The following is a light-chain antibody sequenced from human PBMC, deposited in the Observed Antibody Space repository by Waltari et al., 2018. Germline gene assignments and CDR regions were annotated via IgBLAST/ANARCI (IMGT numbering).Light chain of an antibody. CDR3: QQSYRYPAT. J-gene: IGKJ2*01. CDR1: QSTTTW. CDR2: WAS. Sequence: DIQMTQSPSALSASVGDRVTITCRASQSTTTWLAWYQQKPGKAPNLLIYWASTLKSGVPSRFSASGSGTEFTLTISGLQPDDFATYYCQQSYRYPATFGQGTKLEI. V-gene: IGKV1-5*03.